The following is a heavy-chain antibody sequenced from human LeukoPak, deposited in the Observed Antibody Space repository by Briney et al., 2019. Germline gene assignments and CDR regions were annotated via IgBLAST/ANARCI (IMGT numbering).Heavy chain of an antibody. CDR2: ISGSGGST. CDR1: GFTISSYP. Sequence: PGGSLRLSCAVSGFTISSYPVSWVRQAPGKGLEWVSTISGSGGSTYYADSVKGRFTISRDNSKNTLYLQMNSLRAEDTAVYYCAKASGVDYGGHFDYWGQGTLVTVSS. CDR3: AKASGVDYGGHFDY. D-gene: IGHD4-23*01. J-gene: IGHJ4*02. V-gene: IGHV3-23*01.